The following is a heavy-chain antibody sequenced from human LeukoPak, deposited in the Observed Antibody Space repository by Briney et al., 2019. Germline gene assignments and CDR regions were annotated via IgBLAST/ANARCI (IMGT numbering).Heavy chain of an antibody. D-gene: IGHD2-15*01. CDR2: IYPGDSDT. J-gene: IGHJ4*02. CDR3: ARLGEWGYCSGGSCYGYYFDY. Sequence: GESLKISCKGSGYSFTSYWIGWVRQMPGKGLEWMGIIYPGDSDTRYSPSVQGQVTISADKSISTAYLQWSSLKASDTAMYYCARLGEWGYCSGGSCYGYYFDYWGQGTLVTVSS. V-gene: IGHV5-51*01. CDR1: GYSFTSYW.